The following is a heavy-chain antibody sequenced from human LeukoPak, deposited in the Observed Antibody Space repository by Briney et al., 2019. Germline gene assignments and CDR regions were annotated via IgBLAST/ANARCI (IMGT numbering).Heavy chain of an antibody. Sequence: PGRSLRLSCAASGFTFDDYAMHWVRQGPGKGLEWVSGISWNSGSIGYADSVRGRFTISRDNAKNSLYLQMNSLRAEDMALYYCAKGAYSSSSAAFDMWGQGTMVTVSS. D-gene: IGHD6-6*01. J-gene: IGHJ3*02. CDR2: ISWNSGSI. CDR3: AKGAYSSSSAAFDM. CDR1: GFTFDDYA. V-gene: IGHV3-9*03.